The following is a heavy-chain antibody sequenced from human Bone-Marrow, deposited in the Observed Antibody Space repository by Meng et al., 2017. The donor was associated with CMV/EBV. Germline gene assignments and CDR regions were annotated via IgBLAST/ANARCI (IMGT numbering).Heavy chain of an antibody. J-gene: IGHJ3*02. CDR3: SGGGVATFDAFDI. D-gene: IGHD5-12*01. V-gene: IGHV3-48*03. Sequence: GESLKISCAASGITCSSYEMNWVRQAPGKGLEWVSYISSSGSTIYYADPVKGRFTIARDNTKNSLYLQMNSRRAEDTAVYYWSGGGVATFDAFDIWGQGTMVTVSS. CDR1: GITCSSYE. CDR2: ISSSGSTI.